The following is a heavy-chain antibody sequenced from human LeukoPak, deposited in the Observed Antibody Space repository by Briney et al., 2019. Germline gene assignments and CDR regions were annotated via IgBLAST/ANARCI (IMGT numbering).Heavy chain of an antibody. CDR3: ARYRFISGWYSFDF. Sequence: SEALSLTCTVSGVSISSYHWSWIRQSAGKGLEWIGRIFFDGNNNYNPSLKSRVTMSVDTSKSQFSLRLSSVTAADTAVYYCARYRFISGWYSFDFWGQGTMVTVSS. CDR1: GVSISSYH. CDR2: IFFDGNN. J-gene: IGHJ4*02. V-gene: IGHV4-4*07. D-gene: IGHD6-19*01.